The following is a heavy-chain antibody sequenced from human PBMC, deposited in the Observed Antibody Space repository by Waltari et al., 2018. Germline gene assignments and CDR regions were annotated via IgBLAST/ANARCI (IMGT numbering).Heavy chain of an antibody. Sequence: WIGSIYYSGSTYYNPSLKSRVTISVDTSKNQFSLKLSSVTAADTAVYYCARDFRGRIIAARLGAFDIWGQGTMVTVSS. V-gene: IGHV4-39*07. D-gene: IGHD6-6*01. CDR2: IYYSGST. J-gene: IGHJ3*02. CDR3: ARDFRGRIIAARLGAFDI.